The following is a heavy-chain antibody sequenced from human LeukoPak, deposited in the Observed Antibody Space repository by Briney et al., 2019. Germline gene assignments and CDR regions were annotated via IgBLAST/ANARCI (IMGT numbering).Heavy chain of an antibody. J-gene: IGHJ3*02. Sequence: SETLSLTCTVSGGSLSSYYWSWIRQPPGKGLEWIGEINHSGSTNYNPSLKSRVTMSVDTSKNQFSLKLSSVTAADTAVYYCARDFAFDIWGQGTMVTVSS. CDR3: ARDFAFDI. CDR2: INHSGST. CDR1: GGSLSSYY. V-gene: IGHV4-34*01.